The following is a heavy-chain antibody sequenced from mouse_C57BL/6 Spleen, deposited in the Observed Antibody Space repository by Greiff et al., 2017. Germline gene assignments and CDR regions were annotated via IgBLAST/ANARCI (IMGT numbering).Heavy chain of an antibody. CDR1: GFSLTSYG. Sequence: VKLMESGPGLVQPSQSLSITCTVSGFSLTSYGVHWVRQSPGKGLEWLGVIWRGGSTDYNAAFMSRLSITKDNSKSQVFFKMNSLQADDTAIYYCAKKAEGDYYAMDYWGQGTSVTVSS. V-gene: IGHV2-5*01. J-gene: IGHJ4*01. CDR2: IWRGGST. CDR3: AKKAEGDYYAMDY.